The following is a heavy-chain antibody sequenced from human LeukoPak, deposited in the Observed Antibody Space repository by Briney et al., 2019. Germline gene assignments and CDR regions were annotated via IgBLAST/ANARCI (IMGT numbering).Heavy chain of an antibody. CDR1: GFTFSDYN. D-gene: IGHD3-10*01. CDR3: ARGVNYRRSGSYLRDWFDP. CDR2: ITSGETYI. Sequence: GGSLRLSCAASGFTFSDYNMNWVRQAPGKVLEWVSSITSGETYIYYADSVKGRFTISRDNAKNSLYLQMDSLRAEDMAVYFCARGVNYRRSGSYLRDWFDPWGQGTLVTVSS. J-gene: IGHJ5*02. V-gene: IGHV3-21*01.